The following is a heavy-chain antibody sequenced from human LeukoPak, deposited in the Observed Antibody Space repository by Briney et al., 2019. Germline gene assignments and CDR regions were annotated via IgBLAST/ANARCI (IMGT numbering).Heavy chain of an antibody. D-gene: IGHD5-18*01. CDR3: VHSQRYSYGSFHGAYDI. CDR1: GVSITSSGEG. V-gene: IGHV2-5*02. CDR2: VYWDDDR. Sequence: SGPTLVNPTQTLTLTCSFSGVSITSSGEGVGWIRQPPGKALEWLALVYWDDDRRYSPSLKNRLTISKDTAKNQVVLSMTNMDSVDTATYYCVHSQRYSYGSFHGAYDIWSLGTLVTVSS. J-gene: IGHJ3*02.